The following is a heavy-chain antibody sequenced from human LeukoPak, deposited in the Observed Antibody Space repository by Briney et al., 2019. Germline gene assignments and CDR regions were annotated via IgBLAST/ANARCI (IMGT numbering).Heavy chain of an antibody. Sequence: PSETLSLTCTVSGGSISSSSYYWGWIRQPPGKGLEWIGSIYYRGSTYYNPSLKSRVTISVDTSKNQFSLKLSSVTAADTAVYYCARLIVGALDYWGQGTLVTVSS. CDR3: ARLIVGALDY. V-gene: IGHV4-39*01. D-gene: IGHD1-26*01. CDR1: GGSISSSSYY. J-gene: IGHJ4*02. CDR2: IYYRGST.